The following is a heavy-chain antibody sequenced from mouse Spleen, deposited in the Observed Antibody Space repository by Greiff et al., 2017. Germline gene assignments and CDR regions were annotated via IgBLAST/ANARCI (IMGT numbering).Heavy chain of an antibody. V-gene: IGHV5-9-3*01. Sequence: EVQLVESGGGLVKLGGSLKLSCAASGFTFSSYAMSWVRQTPEKRLEWVATISSGGGNTYYPDSVKGRFTISRDNAKNTLYLQMSSLKSEDTAMYYCASITTVVAMDYWGQGTSVTVSS. J-gene: IGHJ4*01. CDR2: ISSGGGNT. D-gene: IGHD1-1*01. CDR3: ASITTVVAMDY. CDR1: GFTFSSYA.